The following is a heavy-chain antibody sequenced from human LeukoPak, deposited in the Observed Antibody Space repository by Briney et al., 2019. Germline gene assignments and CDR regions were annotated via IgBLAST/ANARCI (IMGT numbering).Heavy chain of an antibody. CDR2: IYYSGST. Sequence: SETLSLTCTVSGGSISSYYWSWIRQPPGKGLEWIGYIYYSGSTNYNPSLKSRVTISVDTSKNQFSLKLSSVTAADTAVYYCARERYGYSYGHYMDVWGKGTTVTISS. J-gene: IGHJ6*03. D-gene: IGHD5-18*01. V-gene: IGHV4-59*01. CDR3: ARERYGYSYGHYMDV. CDR1: GGSISSYY.